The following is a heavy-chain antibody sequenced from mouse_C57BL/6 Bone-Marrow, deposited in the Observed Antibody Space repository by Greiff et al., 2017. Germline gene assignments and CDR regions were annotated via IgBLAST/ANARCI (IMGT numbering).Heavy chain of an antibody. Sequence: VQLQQSGAELVKPGASVKISCKASGYAFSSYWMNWVKQRPGKGLEWIGQIYPGDGDTNYNGKFKGKATLTADKSSSTAYMQLSSLTSEDSAVYYGASVINTVENYAMDYWGQGTSVTVSS. J-gene: IGHJ4*01. V-gene: IGHV1-80*01. D-gene: IGHD1-1*01. CDR2: IYPGDGDT. CDR3: ASVINTVENYAMDY. CDR1: GYAFSSYW.